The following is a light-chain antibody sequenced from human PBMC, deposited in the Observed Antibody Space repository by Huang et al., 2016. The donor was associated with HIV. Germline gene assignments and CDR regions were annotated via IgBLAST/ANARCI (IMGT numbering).Light chain of an antibody. CDR2: GAS. Sequence: EIVLTQSPGTLSLSPGERATLSCRASQSVSSTFLAWYQQKPGQAPRLLINGASNRATGIPDRFSGSWSGTDFTLTISRLEPEDFAVYHCQQYDSSPMYTFGQGTKLEIK. CDR1: QSVSSTF. V-gene: IGKV3-20*01. CDR3: QQYDSSPMYT. J-gene: IGKJ2*01.